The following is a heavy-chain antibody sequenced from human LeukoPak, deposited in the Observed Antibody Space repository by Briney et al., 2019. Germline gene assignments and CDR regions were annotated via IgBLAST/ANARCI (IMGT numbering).Heavy chain of an antibody. D-gene: IGHD6-19*01. J-gene: IGHJ4*02. V-gene: IGHV3-11*03. Sequence: GGSLRLSCAASGFTFSDYYMSWIRQAPGKGLEWVSYISSSSSYKNYADSVKGRFTISRDNAKNSLYLQMNSLRAEDTAVYYCARTNIAVAGTVGGYYFDYWGQGTLVTVSS. CDR1: GFTFSDYY. CDR3: ARTNIAVAGTVGGYYFDY. CDR2: ISSSSSYK.